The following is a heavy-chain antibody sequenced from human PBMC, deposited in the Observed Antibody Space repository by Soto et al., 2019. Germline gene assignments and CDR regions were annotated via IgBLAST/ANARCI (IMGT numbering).Heavy chain of an antibody. J-gene: IGHJ4*02. CDR3: ARVILEDDYGDY. CDR2: IYYSGST. CDR1: GGSISSGGYY. Sequence: PSETLSLTCTVSGGSISSGGYYWSWIRQHPGKGLEWIGYIYYSGSTYYNPSLKSRVTISVDTSKNQFSLKLSSVTAADTAVYYCARVILEDDYGDYWGQGTLVTVSS. V-gene: IGHV4-30-4*08. D-gene: IGHD1-1*01.